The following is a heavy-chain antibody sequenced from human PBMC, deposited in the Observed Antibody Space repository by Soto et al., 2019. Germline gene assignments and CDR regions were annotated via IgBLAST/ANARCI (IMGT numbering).Heavy chain of an antibody. Sequence: QVQLVQSGAEVKKPGASVKVSCKASGYTFTSYGISWVRQAPGQGLEWMGWISAYNGNTNYAQKLQGRVTMTTDTSTSTAYMEMRSLGSDDAALYCCARARGDIVATIGQDYYYYSDFWGIGTTVTVSS. CDR1: GYTFTSYG. V-gene: IGHV1-18*01. J-gene: IGHJ6*03. D-gene: IGHD5-12*01. CDR3: ARARGDIVATIGQDYYYYSDF. CDR2: ISAYNGNT.